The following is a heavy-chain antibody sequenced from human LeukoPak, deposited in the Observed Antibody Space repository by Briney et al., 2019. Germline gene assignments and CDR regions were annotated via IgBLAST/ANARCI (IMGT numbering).Heavy chain of an antibody. CDR2: INSDGGMT. V-gene: IGHV3-74*01. CDR3: ARGGFYYDSSGYPLPDY. CDR1: GFTFSNYW. D-gene: IGHD3-22*01. J-gene: IGHJ4*02. Sequence: PGGSLRLSCAASGFTFSNYWMHWVRQAPGKGLVWVSGINSDGGMTNYADSVKGRFTISRDDAKKTVYLQMKSLRAEDTAVYYCARGGFYYDSSGYPLPDYWGQGTLVTVSS.